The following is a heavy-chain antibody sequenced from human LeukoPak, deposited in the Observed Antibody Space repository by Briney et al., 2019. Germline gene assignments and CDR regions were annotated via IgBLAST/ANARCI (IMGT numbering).Heavy chain of an antibody. J-gene: IGHJ3*02. CDR1: RFTFSNYG. CDR2: IWFDGIRK. V-gene: IGHV3-33*01. Sequence: PGRSLRLSCAESRFTFSNYGMHWVRQVPGKELEWVAAIWFDGIRKYYADSVKGRLTISRDNSKNTLYLQMNSLRAEDTAVYYCARDLEDSSPFGAFDMWGQGTMVTVSS. CDR3: ARDLEDSSPFGAFDM. D-gene: IGHD3-22*01.